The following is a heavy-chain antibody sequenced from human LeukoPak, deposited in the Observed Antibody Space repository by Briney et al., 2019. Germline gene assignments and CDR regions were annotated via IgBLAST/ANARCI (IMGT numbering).Heavy chain of an antibody. CDR3: ARDYASFFDI. Sequence: PSETLSLTCTVSGGSISSSSYYWGWIRQPPGKGLEWIGSIYYSGSTYYNPSLKSRVTISVDTSKNQFSLKLSSVTAADTAVYYCARDYASFFDIWGQGTMVTVSS. V-gene: IGHV4-39*07. J-gene: IGHJ3*02. D-gene: IGHD4-17*01. CDR2: IYYSGST. CDR1: GGSISSSSYY.